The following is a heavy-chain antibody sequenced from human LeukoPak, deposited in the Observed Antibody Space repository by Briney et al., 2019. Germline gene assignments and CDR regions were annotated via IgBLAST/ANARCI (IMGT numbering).Heavy chain of an antibody. V-gene: IGHV1-46*03. CDR1: GYTFTSYY. CDR3: ASQMATVTTWGFDP. CDR2: INPSGGST. Sequence: ASVKVSCKASGYTFTSYYMHWVRQPPGQGLDGMGIINPSGGSTSYAQKFQGGVTMTRDTSTSTVYMELSSLRSEDTAVYYCASQMATVTTWGFDPWGQGTLVTVSS. J-gene: IGHJ5*02. D-gene: IGHD4-17*01.